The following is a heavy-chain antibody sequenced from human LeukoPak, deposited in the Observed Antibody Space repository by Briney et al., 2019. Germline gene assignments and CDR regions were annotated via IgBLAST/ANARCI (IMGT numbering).Heavy chain of an antibody. CDR1: GYTFTGYY. D-gene: IGHD2-2*01. J-gene: IGHJ6*02. Sequence: VASVKVSCKASGYTFTGYYMHWVRQAPGQGLEWMGWINPNSGGTNYAQKFQGRVTMTRDTSISTAYMELSRLRSDDTAVYYCAISSASPYYYYYGTDVWGQGTTVTVSS. CDR2: INPNSGGT. CDR3: AISSASPYYYYYGTDV. V-gene: IGHV1-2*02.